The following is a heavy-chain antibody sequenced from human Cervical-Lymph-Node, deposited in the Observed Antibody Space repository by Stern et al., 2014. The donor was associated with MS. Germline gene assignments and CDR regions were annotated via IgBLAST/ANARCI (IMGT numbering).Heavy chain of an antibody. CDR1: GDTFSNYA. CDR2: LIPFYGAT. Sequence: QVKLVESGSEVKKPGSSVKVSCKPSGDTFSNYALSWVRQAPGQGLEWGGGLIPFYGATRYGRKFQGRVTITPEESTGTAFMELTNLTSDDTAIYYCALRRSYYVFWGQGTLITVSS. CDR3: ALRRSYYVF. J-gene: IGHJ4*02. V-gene: IGHV1-69*01. D-gene: IGHD4-11*01.